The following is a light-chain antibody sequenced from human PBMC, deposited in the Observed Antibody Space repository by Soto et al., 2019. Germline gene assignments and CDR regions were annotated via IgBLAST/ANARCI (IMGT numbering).Light chain of an antibody. CDR2: LNNDGSH. CDR3: QTWDTGISVV. CDR1: SGHSNYA. V-gene: IGLV4-69*01. Sequence: QSVLTQSPSASASLGASVKLTCTLSSGHSNYAIAWHQQQPEKGPRYLMKLNNDGSHSKGDGIPDRFSGSSSGAERYLTISSLQSGDESDYYCQTWDTGISVVFGGGTKLTVL. J-gene: IGLJ2*01.